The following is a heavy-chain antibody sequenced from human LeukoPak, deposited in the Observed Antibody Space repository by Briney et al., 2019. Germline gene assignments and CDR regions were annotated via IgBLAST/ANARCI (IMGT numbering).Heavy chain of an antibody. J-gene: IGHJ4*02. V-gene: IGHV4-39*01. CDR1: GGSISSIIYY. CDR3: ARLGSSAPLYYFDY. CDR2: IYYSGST. D-gene: IGHD6-19*01. Sequence: SETLSLTCTVSGGSISSIIYYWGWIRQPPGKGLEWIGTIYYSGSTYYNVSLKSRVTISADTSKNQFSLKLSSVTAADSAMYYCARLGSSAPLYYFDYWGQGTLVTVSS.